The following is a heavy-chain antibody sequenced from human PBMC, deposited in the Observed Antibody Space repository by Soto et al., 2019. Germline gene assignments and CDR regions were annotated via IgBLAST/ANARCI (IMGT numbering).Heavy chain of an antibody. J-gene: IGHJ3*02. CDR2: IIPVFGAS. V-gene: IGHV1-69*13. Sequence: GASVKVSCKASGDTFSSYSFNWVRQAPGQGLEWMGGIIPVFGASNYAQKFQGRVTITADESTSTVYMELSSLRSDDTAIYYCATPYCKTSPCTRITVVRRLLITDHFDIWGQGTMVTAS. CDR3: ATPYCKTSPCTRITVVRRLLITDHFDI. CDR1: GDTFSSYS. D-gene: IGHD3-10*01.